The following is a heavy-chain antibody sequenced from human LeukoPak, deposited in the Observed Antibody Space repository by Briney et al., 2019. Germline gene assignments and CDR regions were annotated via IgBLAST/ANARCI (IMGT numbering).Heavy chain of an antibody. CDR1: GFTVTDYV. D-gene: IGHD1-26*01. CDR3: AKGRSIGTYYTFDH. J-gene: IGHJ4*02. V-gene: IGHV3-23*01. CDR2: VSASGAMT. Sequence: GGSLRLSCAASGFTVTDYVMTWVRQAPGKGLEWVSSVSASGAMTYYANSVKGRFTVSRDNSKKSLYLQMNSLTAADTAVYYCAKGRSIGTYYTFDHWGQGTLVSVSS.